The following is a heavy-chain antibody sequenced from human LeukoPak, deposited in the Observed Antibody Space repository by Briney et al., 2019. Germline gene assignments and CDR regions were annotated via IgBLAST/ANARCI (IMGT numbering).Heavy chain of an antibody. D-gene: IGHD5/OR15-5a*01. V-gene: IGHV4-59*11. J-gene: IGHJ5*02. CDR1: GGSISSHY. CDR3: ARGSAVSTKLGFDP. Sequence: SETLSLTCTVSGGSISSHYWSWIRQSPGKGLECIGSIRYSGGTYYNPSLRSRVTIPVDTSRNQLSLNLSSVTAADTAVYYCARGSAVSTKLGFDPWGQGALVTVS. CDR2: IRYSGGT.